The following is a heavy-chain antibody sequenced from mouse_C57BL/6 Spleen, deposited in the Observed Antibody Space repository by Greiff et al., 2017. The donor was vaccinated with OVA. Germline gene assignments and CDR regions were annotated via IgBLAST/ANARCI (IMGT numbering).Heavy chain of an antibody. V-gene: IGHV5-15*01. CDR3: ARVATNWDYFDY. J-gene: IGHJ2*01. CDR2: ISNLAYSI. CDR1: GFTFSDYG. Sequence: EVMLVESGGGLVQPGGSLKLSCAASGFTFSDYGMAWVRQAPRKGPEWVAFISNLAYSIYYADTVTGRFTISRENAKNTLYLEMSSLRSEDTAMYYCARVATNWDYFDYWGQGTTLTVSS. D-gene: IGHD4-1*01.